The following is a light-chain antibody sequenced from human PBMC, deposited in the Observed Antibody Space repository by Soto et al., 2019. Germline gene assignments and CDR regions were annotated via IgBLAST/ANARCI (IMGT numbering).Light chain of an antibody. Sequence: EIVLTQSPGTLSLSPGERATLSCRASQSVSNRYLAWYQQKPAQAPRLLINGASSRATGIPDRFSGSGSGTDSTLTISRLEPEDFAVYYCQQYGSSPPTFGRGTKVEIK. CDR2: GAS. J-gene: IGKJ4*01. CDR3: QQYGSSPPT. CDR1: QSVSNRY. V-gene: IGKV3-20*01.